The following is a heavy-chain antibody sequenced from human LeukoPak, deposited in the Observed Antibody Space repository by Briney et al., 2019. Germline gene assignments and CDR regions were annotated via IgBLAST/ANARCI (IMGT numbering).Heavy chain of an antibody. D-gene: IGHD3-10*01. Sequence: GGSLRLSCAASGFAFSSYAVTWVRQAPGKGLEWVSDISGSGASTYYADSVKGRFTISRDNSKNTLYLQMNSLRAEDTAVYYCAKVGGSGSLTMYYFNYWGQGTLVTVSS. V-gene: IGHV3-23*01. CDR2: ISGSGAST. CDR3: AKVGGSGSLTMYYFNY. CDR1: GFAFSSYA. J-gene: IGHJ4*02.